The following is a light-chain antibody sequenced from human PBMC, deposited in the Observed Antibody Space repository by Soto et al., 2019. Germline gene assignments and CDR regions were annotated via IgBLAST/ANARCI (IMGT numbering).Light chain of an antibody. CDR1: HTIDSW. CDR3: QHYNSYSEA. Sequence: DIQMTQSPSTLSASVGDRVTITCRASHTIDSWLVWYQQRPGKPPNLLTYKASTLKSGVPSRFSGSGSGTEFTLTISSLQPDDFATYYCQHYNSYSEAFGQGTKV. J-gene: IGKJ1*01. V-gene: IGKV1-5*03. CDR2: KAS.